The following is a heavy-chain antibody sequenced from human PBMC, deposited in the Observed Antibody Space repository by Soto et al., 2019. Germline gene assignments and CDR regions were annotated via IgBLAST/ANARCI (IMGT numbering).Heavy chain of an antibody. D-gene: IGHD5-18*01. V-gene: IGHV4-39*01. CDR2: IYYSGST. J-gene: IGHJ5*02. Sequence: QLQLQESGPGLVKPSETLSLTCTVSGGSISSSSYYWGWIRQPPGKGLEWIGSIYYSGSTYYNPSLKSRVTISVDASKNQFSLKLSSVTAADTAVYYCARQISGYSYYKFDPWGQGTLVTVSS. CDR1: GGSISSSSYY. CDR3: ARQISGYSYYKFDP.